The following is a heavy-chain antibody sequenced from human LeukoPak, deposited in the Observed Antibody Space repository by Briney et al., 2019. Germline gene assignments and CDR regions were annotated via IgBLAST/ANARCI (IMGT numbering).Heavy chain of an antibody. CDR3: AREYSGYDLYYYMDV. CDR2: ISSSSSYI. Sequence: GGSLRLSCAASGFTFSSYSMNWVRQAPGKGLEWVSSISSSSSYIYYADSVKGRFTISRDNAKNSLYLQMNSLRAEDTAVYYCAREYSGYDLYYYMDVWGKGTTVTVSS. V-gene: IGHV3-21*01. J-gene: IGHJ6*03. D-gene: IGHD5-12*01. CDR1: GFTFSSYS.